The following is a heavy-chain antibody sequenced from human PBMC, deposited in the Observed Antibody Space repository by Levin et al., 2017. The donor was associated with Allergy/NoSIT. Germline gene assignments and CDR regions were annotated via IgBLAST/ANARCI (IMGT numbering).Heavy chain of an antibody. D-gene: IGHD6-13*01. CDR1: GFTFGTYA. CDR3: AREAGGSGWYTVDY. CDR2: IRPGGEKT. Sequence: PGGSLRLSCAASGFTFGTYAITWVRQAPGKGLQWVSAIRPGGEKTYYANSVEGRFTVSRDNSKSTVYLQMSSLRVEDTATYYCAREAGGSGWYTVDYWGRGTLVTVSS. J-gene: IGHJ4*02. V-gene: IGHV3-23*01.